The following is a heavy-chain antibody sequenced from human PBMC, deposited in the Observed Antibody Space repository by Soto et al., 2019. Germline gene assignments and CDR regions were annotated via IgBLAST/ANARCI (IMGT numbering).Heavy chain of an antibody. CDR1: GGSISSYY. CDR2: IYYSGST. CDR3: ARGGYYDSSGYYVNYYYYGMDV. V-gene: IGHV4-59*01. J-gene: IGHJ6*02. Sequence: SETLSLTCTVSGGSISSYYWSWIRQPPGKGLEWIGYIYYSGSTNYNPSLKSRVTISVDTSKNQFSLKLSSVTAADTAVYYCARGGYYDSSGYYVNYYYYGMDVWGQGTTVTVS. D-gene: IGHD3-22*01.